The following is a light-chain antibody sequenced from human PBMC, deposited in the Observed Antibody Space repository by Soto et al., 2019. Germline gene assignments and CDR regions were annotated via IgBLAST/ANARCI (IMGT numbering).Light chain of an antibody. J-gene: IGKJ2*01. CDR2: AAA. CDR3: QQYSNAPVT. CDR1: QSVSNN. Sequence: EIALTLSPGTLSLSPGERATLSCWASQSVSNNLVWYQQKPGQAPRLLISAAASRATGIPDRFSGSGSGTDFTLTISGLEPEDFAVYYCQQYSNAPVTFGQGTKVEIK. V-gene: IGKV3-20*01.